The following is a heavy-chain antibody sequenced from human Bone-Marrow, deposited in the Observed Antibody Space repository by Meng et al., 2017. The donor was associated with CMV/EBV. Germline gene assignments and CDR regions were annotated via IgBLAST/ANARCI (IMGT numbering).Heavy chain of an antibody. Sequence: GESLKISCAASGFTFSSYEMNWVRQAPGKGLEWVSYISSSGSTIYYADSVKGRFTISRDNAKNSLYLQMNSLTVEDTALYYCARMPRYSTSADTFDIWGQGTMVTVSS. V-gene: IGHV3-48*03. CDR1: GFTFSSYE. CDR2: ISSSGSTI. D-gene: IGHD2-8*01. CDR3: ARMPRYSTSADTFDI. J-gene: IGHJ3*02.